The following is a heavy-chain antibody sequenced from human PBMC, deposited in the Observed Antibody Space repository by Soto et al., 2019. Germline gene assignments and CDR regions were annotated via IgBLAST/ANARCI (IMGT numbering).Heavy chain of an antibody. CDR2: IRSKANSYAT. CDR3: TRSPGRRLRYSDYYYYGMDV. J-gene: IGHJ6*02. D-gene: IGHD3-9*01. Sequence: GGSLRLSCAASGFTFSGSAMHWVRQASGKGLEWVGRIRSKANSYATAYAASVKGRFTISRDDSKNTAYLQMNSLKTEDTAVYYCTRSPGRRLRYSDYYYYGMDVWGQGTTVTVSS. V-gene: IGHV3-73*01. CDR1: GFTFSGSA.